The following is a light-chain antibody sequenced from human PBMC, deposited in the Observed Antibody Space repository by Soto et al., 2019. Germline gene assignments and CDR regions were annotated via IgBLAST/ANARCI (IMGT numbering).Light chain of an antibody. CDR3: QKYNSAPWT. Sequence: DMVSTHPPATLSLSPEERATLSCRASQIVSSTLAWYQQKPGQAPRLLIYGASTRATGIPARFSGSGSGTDFTLTISSLQPEDVATYYCQKYNSAPWTFGQGTKVDIK. CDR2: GAS. J-gene: IGKJ1*01. V-gene: IGKV3-15*01. CDR1: QIVSST.